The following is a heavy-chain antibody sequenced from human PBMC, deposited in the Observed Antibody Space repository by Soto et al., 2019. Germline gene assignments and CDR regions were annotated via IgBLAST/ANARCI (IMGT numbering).Heavy chain of an antibody. Sequence: EVQLVESGGGLVQPGGSLRLSCAASGCIFRTYEMNWVRQAPGKGLEWISYISSTDNTIFYADSVKGRFTISRDNAKNSLYLQMNSLRAEDTAVYYCAREGIATAGPHFDYWGQGTLVTVSS. CDR1: GCIFRTYE. CDR3: AREGIATAGPHFDY. J-gene: IGHJ4*02. D-gene: IGHD6-13*01. CDR2: ISSTDNTI. V-gene: IGHV3-48*03.